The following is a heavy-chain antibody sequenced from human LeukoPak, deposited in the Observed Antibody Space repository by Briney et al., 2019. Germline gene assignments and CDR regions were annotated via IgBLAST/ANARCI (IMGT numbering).Heavy chain of an antibody. CDR2: IYHSGST. CDR3: ARQTAEDCSSTSCYIRNWFDP. J-gene: IGHJ5*02. CDR1: GYSISSGYY. D-gene: IGHD2-2*02. Sequence: PSETLSLTCAVSGYSISSGYYWGRIRPPPGKGLEWIGIIYHSGSTYYNPSLKSRVTISVDTSKNQFSLKLSSVTAADTAVYYCARQTAEDCSSTSCYIRNWFDPWGQGTLVTVSS. V-gene: IGHV4-38-2*01.